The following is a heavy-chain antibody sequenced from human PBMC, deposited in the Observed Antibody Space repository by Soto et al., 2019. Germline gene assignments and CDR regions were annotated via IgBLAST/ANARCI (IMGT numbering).Heavy chain of an antibody. CDR1: GGSFGGYF. CDR3: ARGAVPRHYNFWSGYYFADWFDS. J-gene: IGHJ5*01. D-gene: IGHD3-3*01. V-gene: IGHV4-34*01. Sequence: SETLSLTCAVYGGSFGGYFWSWIRQPPGKGLEWIGEINHSGGTNYNPSLKSRITISLDTTKNQFSLKLSSVTAADTAVYYCARGAVPRHYNFWSGYYFADWFDSWGQGSLVTVSS. CDR2: INHSGGT.